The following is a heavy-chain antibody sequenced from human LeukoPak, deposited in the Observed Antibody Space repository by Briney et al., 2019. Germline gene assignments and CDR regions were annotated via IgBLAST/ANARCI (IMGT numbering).Heavy chain of an antibody. V-gene: IGHV4-30-2*01. D-gene: IGHD2-15*01. J-gene: IGHJ5*02. Sequence: PSETLSLTCAVSGGSISSGGYSWSWIRQPPGKGLEWIGYIYHSGSTYYNPSLKSRVTISVDRSKNQFSLKLSSVTAADTAVYYCARDHIVVVVAAPLTYNWFDPWGQGTLPTVSS. CDR1: GGSISSGGYS. CDR2: IYHSGST. CDR3: ARDHIVVVVAAPLTYNWFDP.